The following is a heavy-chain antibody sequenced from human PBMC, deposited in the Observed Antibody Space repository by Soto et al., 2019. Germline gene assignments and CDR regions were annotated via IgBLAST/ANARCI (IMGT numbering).Heavy chain of an antibody. J-gene: IGHJ4*02. D-gene: IGHD3-22*01. Sequence: SETLSLTCAVYGGSFSGYYLSWIRQPPGKGLEWIGEINHSGSTNYNPSLKSRVTISVDTSKNQFSLKLSSVTAADTAVYYCASNRPYYYDSSGYLDYWGQGTLVTVSS. V-gene: IGHV4-34*01. CDR3: ASNRPYYYDSSGYLDY. CDR1: GGSFSGYY. CDR2: INHSGST.